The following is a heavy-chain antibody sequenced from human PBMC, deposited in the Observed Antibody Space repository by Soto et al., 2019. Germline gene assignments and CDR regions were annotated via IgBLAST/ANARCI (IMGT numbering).Heavy chain of an antibody. CDR2: ISDSGGT. Sequence: EVQLLESGGGLVQPGGSLRLSCVASGFTFSSYAMSWVRQAPGKGLEWVSSISDSGGTYYADSVKGRFTISRDNPKNTLYLQMNRLRAEDTAVFYCVKDYSPLSRGITPCDYWGQGTLVTVSS. CDR1: GFTFSSYA. D-gene: IGHD3-10*01. J-gene: IGHJ4*02. V-gene: IGHV3-23*01. CDR3: VKDYSPLSRGITPCDY.